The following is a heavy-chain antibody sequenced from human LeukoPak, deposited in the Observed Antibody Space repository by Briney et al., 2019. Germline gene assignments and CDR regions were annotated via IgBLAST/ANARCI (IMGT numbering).Heavy chain of an antibody. D-gene: IGHD3-10*01. CDR1: GGSISPYF. Sequence: SETLSLTCTVSGGSISPYFWSWMRQTPGKGLEWIGYISYTGSTNYNPALKSRVTISVDTSKNQFSLQLTSVTAADTAVYYCARDDYRGVTNFDPWGQGTLVAVSS. CDR3: ARDDYRGVTNFDP. J-gene: IGHJ5*02. CDR2: ISYTGST. V-gene: IGHV4-59*01.